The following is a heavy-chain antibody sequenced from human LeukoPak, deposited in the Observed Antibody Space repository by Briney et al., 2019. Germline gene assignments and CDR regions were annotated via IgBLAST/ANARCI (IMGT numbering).Heavy chain of an antibody. D-gene: IGHD4-23*01. CDR1: GYTFTGYY. V-gene: IGHV1-2*02. Sequence: ASVKVSCKASGYTFTGYYMHWVRQAPGQGLEWMGWINPNSGGTNYAQKFQGRVTMTRDTSISTAYMVLSRLRSDDTAVYYCARVAGNAGLGAFDIWGQGTMVTVSS. CDR3: ARVAGNAGLGAFDI. J-gene: IGHJ3*02. CDR2: INPNSGGT.